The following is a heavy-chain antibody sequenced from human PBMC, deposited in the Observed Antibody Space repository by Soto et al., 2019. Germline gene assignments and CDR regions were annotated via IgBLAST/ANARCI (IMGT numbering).Heavy chain of an antibody. D-gene: IGHD2-8*01. J-gene: IGHJ6*03. CDR3: ARGGYCTNGVCPNDYYYSYMDV. V-gene: IGHV1-2*04. Sequence: QVQLVQSGAEVKKPGASVKVSCKASGYTFTDYYIQWVRQAPGQGLEWMGWINPNSGGTNYAQKCQGWVTMTRDTSISTAYMDLSRLRSDDTAVYYCARGGYCTNGVCPNDYYYSYMDVWGKRDHGHRLL. CDR1: GYTFTDYY. CDR2: INPNSGGT.